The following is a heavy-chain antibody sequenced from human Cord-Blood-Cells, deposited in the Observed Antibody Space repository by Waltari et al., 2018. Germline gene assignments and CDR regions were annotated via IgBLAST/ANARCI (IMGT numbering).Heavy chain of an antibody. Sequence: QVQLQQWGAGLLKPSETLSLTCAVYGGSFSGYYWRWIRQPPGKGLEWIGEINHSGSTNYNPSLKSRATISVDTSKNQFSLKLSSVTAADTAVYYCARVRIQLWLRGWFDPWGQGTLVTVSS. V-gene: IGHV4-34*01. CDR2: INHSGST. J-gene: IGHJ5*02. CDR1: GGSFSGYY. D-gene: IGHD5-18*01. CDR3: ARVRIQLWLRGWFDP.